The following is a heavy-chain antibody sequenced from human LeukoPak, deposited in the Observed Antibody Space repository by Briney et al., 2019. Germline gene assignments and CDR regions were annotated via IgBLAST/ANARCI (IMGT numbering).Heavy chain of an antibody. D-gene: IGHD3-22*01. CDR3: ANLRGYYYDSSGYSFDY. V-gene: IGHV3-23*01. CDR2: ISGSGGST. J-gene: IGHJ4*02. Sequence: GGSLRLSCAASGFTFSSYAMSWVRQAPGKGLEWVSAISGSGGSTYYADSVKGRFTISRDNSKNTLYLQMNSLRAEDTAAYYCANLRGYYYDSSGYSFDYWGQGTLVTVSS. CDR1: GFTFSSYA.